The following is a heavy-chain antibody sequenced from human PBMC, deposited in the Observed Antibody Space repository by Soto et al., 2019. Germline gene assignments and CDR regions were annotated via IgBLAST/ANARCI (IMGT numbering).Heavy chain of an antibody. V-gene: IGHV3-23*01. CDR2: ISGAGGTT. J-gene: IGHJ6*02. D-gene: IGHD2-21*02. Sequence: PGGSLRLSCAASGFTFSSHAMNWVRQAPGKGLQWVSAISGAGGTTYYADSVKGRFTISRDNSKNTLYLQMNSLRAEDTALYYCAKGTTASYYYYYAMDVWGQGTTVTVSS. CDR3: AKGTTASYYYYYAMDV. CDR1: GFTFSSHA.